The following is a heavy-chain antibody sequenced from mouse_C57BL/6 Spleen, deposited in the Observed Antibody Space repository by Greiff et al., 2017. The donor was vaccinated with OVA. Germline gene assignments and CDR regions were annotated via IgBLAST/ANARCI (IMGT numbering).Heavy chain of an antibody. CDR2: IDPETGGT. CDR1: GYTFTDYE. CDR3: SAGAGFYAMDY. Sequence: QVQLQQSGAELVRPGASVTLSCKASGYTFTDYEMHWVQQTPVHGLEWIGAIDPETGGTAYNQKFKGKAILTADKSSSTAYMELRSLTSEDSAVYYWSAGAGFYAMDYWGQGTSVTVSS. J-gene: IGHJ4*01. D-gene: IGHD2-2*01. V-gene: IGHV1-15*01.